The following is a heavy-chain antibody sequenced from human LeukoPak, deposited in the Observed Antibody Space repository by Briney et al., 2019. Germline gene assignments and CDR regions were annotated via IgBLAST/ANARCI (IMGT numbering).Heavy chain of an antibody. CDR2: INWNGGST. D-gene: IGHD6-13*01. Sequence: PGGSLRLSCAASGFTVSSNYMSWVRQAPGKGLEWVSGINWNGGSTGYADSVKGRFTISRDNAKNSLYLQMNSLRAEDTALYYCARESLAAAGSNDYWGQGTLVTVSS. CDR3: ARESLAAAGSNDY. J-gene: IGHJ4*02. CDR1: GFTVSSNY. V-gene: IGHV3-20*04.